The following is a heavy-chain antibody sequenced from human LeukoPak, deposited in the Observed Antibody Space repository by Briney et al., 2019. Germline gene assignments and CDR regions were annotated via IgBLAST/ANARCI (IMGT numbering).Heavy chain of an antibody. D-gene: IGHD1-26*01. CDR3: ARDGKYSGAFDI. CDR2: ISSSGRTI. J-gene: IGHJ3*02. V-gene: IGHV3-48*03. CDR1: GFIFSSYE. Sequence: GGSLRLSCAASGFIFSSYEMSWVRQAPGKGLEWVSYISSSGRTIYYADSVKGRFTISRDNAKNSLYLQMNSLRAEDTAVYYCARDGKYSGAFDIWGQGTMVTVSS.